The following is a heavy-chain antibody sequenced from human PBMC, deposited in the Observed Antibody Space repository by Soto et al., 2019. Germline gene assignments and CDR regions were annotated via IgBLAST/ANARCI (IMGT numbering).Heavy chain of an antibody. Sequence: SETLSLTCTVSGDSISNYYWSWIRQPPGKGLEWIGYIHDSGYTNYNPSLKSRVTMSVDTSKNQFSLKLSSVTAADTAVYYCARRGTFGKVYNWFDPWGLGTLVTVSS. V-gene: IGHV4-59*01. CDR2: IHDSGYT. CDR1: GDSISNYY. CDR3: ARRGTFGKVYNWFDP. J-gene: IGHJ5*02. D-gene: IGHD3-3*01.